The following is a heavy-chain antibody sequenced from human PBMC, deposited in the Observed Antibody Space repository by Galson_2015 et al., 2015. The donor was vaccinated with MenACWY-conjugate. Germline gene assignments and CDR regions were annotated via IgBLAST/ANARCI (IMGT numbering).Heavy chain of an antibody. Sequence: SLRLSCAASGFTFSSYGMHWVRQAPGKGLVWVAVISYDGSNKYYADSVKGRFTISRDNSKNTLYLQMNSLRAEDTAVYYCAKDPFGELDYMDVWGEGTPVTVSS. CDR1: GFTFSSYG. V-gene: IGHV3-30*18. CDR3: AKDPFGELDYMDV. D-gene: IGHD3-10*01. J-gene: IGHJ6*03. CDR2: ISYDGSNK.